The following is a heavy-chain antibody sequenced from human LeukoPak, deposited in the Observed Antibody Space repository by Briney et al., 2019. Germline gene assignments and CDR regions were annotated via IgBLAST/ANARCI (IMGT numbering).Heavy chain of an antibody. J-gene: IGHJ6*02. D-gene: IGHD3-16*01. CDR1: GFTFSGHS. Sequence: GGSLRLSCAASGFTFSGHSLTWVRQTPGKGLEWVSVIFGNGVKTYYADSLKGRFTISRVNSKSTRYLQMNSLRADHTAVYYCARVGDWSNYFGMDAWGQGTTVSVSS. CDR2: IFGNGVKT. CDR3: ARVGDWSNYFGMDA. V-gene: IGHV3-23*01.